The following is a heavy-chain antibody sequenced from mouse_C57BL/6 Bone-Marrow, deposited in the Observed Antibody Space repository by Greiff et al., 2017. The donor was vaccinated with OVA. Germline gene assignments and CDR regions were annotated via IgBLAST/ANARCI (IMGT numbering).Heavy chain of an antibody. J-gene: IGHJ4*01. CDR1: GFTFTDYY. V-gene: IGHV7-3*01. Sequence: EVKLVESGGGLVQPGGSLSLSCAASGFTFTDYYMSWVRQPPGKELEWLGFIRNKANGYTTEYSASVKGRFTISRDNSQSILYLQMNALRAEDSAADYGAKYTTAQATENYAMDYWGQGTSVTVSS. CDR2: IRNKANGYTT. CDR3: AKYTTAQATENYAMDY. D-gene: IGHD3-2*02.